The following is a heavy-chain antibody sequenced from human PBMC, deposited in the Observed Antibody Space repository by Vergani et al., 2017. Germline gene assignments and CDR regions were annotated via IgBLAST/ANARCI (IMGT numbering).Heavy chain of an antibody. CDR3: AKDLYPLIVVVPTGADY. CDR1: GFTFSSYA. D-gene: IGHD2-2*01. J-gene: IGHJ4*02. CDR2: ISGSGSST. Sequence: EVQLLESGGGLVQPGGSLRLFCAASGFTFSSYAMSWVRQAPGKGLKWVSAISGSGSSTYYADSVKGRFTISRDNSKNTLYLQMNSLRAEDTAVYYCAKDLYPLIVVVPTGADYWGQGTLVTVSS. V-gene: IGHV3-23*01.